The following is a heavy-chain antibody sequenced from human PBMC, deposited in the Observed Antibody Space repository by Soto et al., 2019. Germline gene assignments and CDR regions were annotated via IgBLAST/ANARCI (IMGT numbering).Heavy chain of an antibody. V-gene: IGHV1-69*13. CDR2: IIPIFGTA. J-gene: IGHJ6*02. CDR1: GGTFSSYA. Sequence: PGASVKVSCKASGGTFSSYAISWVRQAPGQGLEWMGGIIPIFGTANYAQKFQGRVTITADESTSTAYMELSSLRSEDTAVYYCARVGGNYDYYYGMDVWGQGTTVTVSS. D-gene: IGHD2-21*02. CDR3: ARVGGNYDYYYGMDV.